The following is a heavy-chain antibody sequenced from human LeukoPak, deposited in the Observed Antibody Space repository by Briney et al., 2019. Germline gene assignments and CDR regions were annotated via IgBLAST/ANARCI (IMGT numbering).Heavy chain of an antibody. J-gene: IGHJ6*02. CDR1: GYTLTELS. CDR2: ISAYNGNT. V-gene: IGHV1-18*01. D-gene: IGHD3-22*01. CDR3: ARAVVVTTTTYYGMDV. Sequence: ASVKVSCKVSGYTLTELSMHWVRQAPGQGLEWMGWISAYNGNTNYAQKLQGRVTMTTDTSTSTAYMELRSLRSDDTAVYYCARAVVVTTTTYYGMDVWGQGTTVTVSS.